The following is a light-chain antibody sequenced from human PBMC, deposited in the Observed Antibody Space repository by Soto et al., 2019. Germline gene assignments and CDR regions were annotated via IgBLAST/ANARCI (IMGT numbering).Light chain of an antibody. J-gene: IGLJ1*01. CDR3: SSYSGSSPLYV. CDR2: EVS. Sequence: QSVLTQPASVSGSPVQSITISCTGTSSDIGAYNYVSWYQLHPGKDPKLMIYEVSYRTSGLSNRFSGSKSGNTASLTISGLQAEDEADYFCSSYSGSSPLYVFGTGTKVTVL. V-gene: IGLV2-14*01. CDR1: SSDIGAYNY.